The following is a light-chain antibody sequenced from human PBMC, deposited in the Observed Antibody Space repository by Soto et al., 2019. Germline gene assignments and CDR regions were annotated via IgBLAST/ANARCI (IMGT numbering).Light chain of an antibody. CDR1: QSISSNY. CDR3: QKYGSSFT. V-gene: IGKV3-20*01. J-gene: IGKJ3*01. CDR2: GAS. Sequence: EIVLTQSPGTLSLSPGERATLSCRASQSISSNYLAWYQHKPGQGPRLLIYGASSRATGIPDRFSGSGSGTDFTLTISRLEPEDLALYYCQKYGSSFTFGPGTKVDIK.